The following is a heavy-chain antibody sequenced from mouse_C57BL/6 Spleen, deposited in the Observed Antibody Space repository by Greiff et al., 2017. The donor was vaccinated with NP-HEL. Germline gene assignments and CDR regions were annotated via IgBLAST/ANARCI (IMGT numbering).Heavy chain of an antibody. J-gene: IGHJ2*01. CDR3: ARYYYGSSYGFDY. Sequence: QVQLKQPGAELVMPGASVKLSCKASGYTFTSYWMHWVKQRPGQGLEWIGEIDPSDSYTNYNQKFKGKSTLTVDKSSSTAYMQLSSLTSEDSAVYYCARYYYGSSYGFDYWGQGTTLTVSS. D-gene: IGHD1-1*01. V-gene: IGHV1-69*01. CDR1: GYTFTSYW. CDR2: IDPSDSYT.